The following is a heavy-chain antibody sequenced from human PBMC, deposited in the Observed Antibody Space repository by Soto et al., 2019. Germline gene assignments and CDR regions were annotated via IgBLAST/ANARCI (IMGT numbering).Heavy chain of an antibody. V-gene: IGHV3-23*01. CDR3: AKDFRYYYGSGSSSPATQDIDP. D-gene: IGHD3-10*01. J-gene: IGHJ5*02. CDR1: GFTFSSYA. CDR2: ISGSGGST. Sequence: PGGSLRLSCAASGFTFSSYAMSWVRQAPGKGLEWVSAISGSGGSTYYADSVKGRFTISRDNSKNTLYLQMNSLRAEDTAVYYCAKDFRYYYGSGSSSPATQDIDPWGQGTLVTVSS.